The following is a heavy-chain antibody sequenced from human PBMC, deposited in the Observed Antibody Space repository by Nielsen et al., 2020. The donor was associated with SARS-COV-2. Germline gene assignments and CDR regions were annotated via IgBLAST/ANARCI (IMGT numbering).Heavy chain of an antibody. V-gene: IGHV5-10-1*01. CDR3: ARYSSEYYYYYNMDV. CDR1: GFSFTNYW. CDR2: IDPSDSYT. Sequence: GESLKISCKASGFSFTNYWISWVRQMPGKGLEWMGRIDPSDSYTDYSPSFRGHVAMSVDKSISTAYLHWSSLKASDSAIYYCARYSSEYYYYYNMDVWGKGTTVTVSS. J-gene: IGHJ6*03. D-gene: IGHD6-25*01.